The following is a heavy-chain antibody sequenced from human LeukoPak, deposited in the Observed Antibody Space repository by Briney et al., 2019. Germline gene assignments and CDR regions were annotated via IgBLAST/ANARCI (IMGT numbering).Heavy chain of an antibody. CDR2: INPNSGGT. V-gene: IGHV1-2*02. CDR1: GYTFTGYY. CDR3: ARTTYSSSWYAY. Sequence: GASVKVSCKASGYTFTGYYMHWVRQAPGQGLEWMGWINPNSGGTNYAQKFQGRVTMTRDTSISTAYMELSGLRSDDTAVYYCARTTYSSSWYAYWGQGTLVTVSS. D-gene: IGHD6-13*01. J-gene: IGHJ4*02.